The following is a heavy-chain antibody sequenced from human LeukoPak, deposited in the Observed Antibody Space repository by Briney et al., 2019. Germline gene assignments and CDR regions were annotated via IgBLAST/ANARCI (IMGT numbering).Heavy chain of an antibody. CDR2: INPNSGGT. CDR3: ARSDSSGWHDY. CDR1: GYIFTGYY. J-gene: IGHJ4*02. V-gene: IGHV1-2*02. D-gene: IGHD6-19*01. Sequence: ASVTVSCKASGYIFTGYYMHWVRQAPGQGLEWMGWINPNSGGTNYAQNFQGRVTMTRDTSISTAYMELSRLRSDDTAVYYCARSDSSGWHDYWGQGTLVTVSS.